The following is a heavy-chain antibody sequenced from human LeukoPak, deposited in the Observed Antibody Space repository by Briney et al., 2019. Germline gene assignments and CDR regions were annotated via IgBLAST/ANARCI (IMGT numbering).Heavy chain of an antibody. Sequence: GGSLRLSCAASGFTFSSYAMSWVRQAPGKGLEWVSSISSNSDYIYYADSVKGRFTISRDNAKNSLYLQMNSLRAEDTAVYYCARGLCGGDCYDYWGQGTLVTVSS. J-gene: IGHJ4*02. CDR2: ISSNSDYI. CDR3: ARGLCGGDCYDY. D-gene: IGHD2-21*01. CDR1: GFTFSSYA. V-gene: IGHV3-21*01.